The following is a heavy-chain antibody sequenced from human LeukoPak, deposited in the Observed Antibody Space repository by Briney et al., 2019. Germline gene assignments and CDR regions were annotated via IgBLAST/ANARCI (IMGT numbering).Heavy chain of an antibody. D-gene: IGHD6-13*01. V-gene: IGHV1-2*02. CDR2: INPNSGGT. J-gene: IGHJ2*01. CDR1: GYTFTGYF. CDR3: ARVAAAAPRKGYFDL. Sequence: ASVKVSCKASGYTFTGYFIHWVRQAPGQGLEWMGWINPNSGGTNYAQKFQGRVTMTRDTSISTAYMELSRLRSEDTAVYYCARVAAAAPRKGYFDLWGRGTLVTVSS.